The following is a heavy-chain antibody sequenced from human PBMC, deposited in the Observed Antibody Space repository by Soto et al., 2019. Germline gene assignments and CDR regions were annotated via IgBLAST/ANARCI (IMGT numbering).Heavy chain of an antibody. J-gene: IGHJ4*02. CDR1: GYPFSSHG. CDR2: ISIYNGNT. Sequence: QVKLVQSGAEVKMPGASVKVSCKASGYPFSSHGFTWVRQAPGQGLEWMGWISIYNGNTHYAQKFQRRITLTTDESTSTASLELTSLTSDETAVYYCARSLMAPEPVDHWVPGTLVTVS. D-gene: IGHD3-10*01. CDR3: ARSLMAPEPVDH. V-gene: IGHV1-18*04.